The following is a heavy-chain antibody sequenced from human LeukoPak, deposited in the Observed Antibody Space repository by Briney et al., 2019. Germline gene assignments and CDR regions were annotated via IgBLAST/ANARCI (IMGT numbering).Heavy chain of an antibody. D-gene: IGHD5-12*01. V-gene: IGHV1-18*01. CDR2: ISTYNGDT. CDR1: GYTFTTYG. CDR3: TRDLGQWLLQGIFFDY. Sequence: ASVKVSCKASGYTFTTYGISWVRQAPGQGLEWMGWISTYNGDTNYAQKLQGRVTMTTDTSTSTAYMELRSLRSDDTAVYYCTRDLGQWLLQGIFFDYWGQGTLVTVSS. J-gene: IGHJ4*02.